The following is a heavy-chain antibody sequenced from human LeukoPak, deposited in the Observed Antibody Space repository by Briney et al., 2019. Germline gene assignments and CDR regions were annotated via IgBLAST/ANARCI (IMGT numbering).Heavy chain of an antibody. Sequence: PSETLSLTCAVYGGSFSGYYWSWIRQPPGKGLEWIGEINHSGSTNYNPSLKSRVTISVDTSKNQFSLKLSSVTAADTAVYYCARHNSPPASGRLLYFDYWGQGTLVTVSS. CDR2: INHSGST. J-gene: IGHJ4*02. CDR1: GGSFSGYY. CDR3: ARHNSPPASGRLLYFDY. V-gene: IGHV4-34*01. D-gene: IGHD5-12*01.